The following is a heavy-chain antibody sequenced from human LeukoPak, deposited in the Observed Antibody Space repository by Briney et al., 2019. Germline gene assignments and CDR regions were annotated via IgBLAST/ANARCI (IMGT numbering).Heavy chain of an antibody. D-gene: IGHD2-2*03. CDR1: GYSFPTYW. CDR3: ARPPSRGYSSSFEY. Sequence: GESLKISCKGSGYSFPTYWIAWVRQMPGRGLEWMGIIYPDESNIRYSPSFQGQVTISADKSISTAYLQWSSLKASDTAMYYCARPPSRGYSSSFEYWGQGTLVTVSS. CDR2: IYPDESNI. V-gene: IGHV5-51*01. J-gene: IGHJ4*02.